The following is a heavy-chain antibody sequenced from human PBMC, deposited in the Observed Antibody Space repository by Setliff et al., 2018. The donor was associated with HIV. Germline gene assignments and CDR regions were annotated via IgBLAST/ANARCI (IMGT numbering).Heavy chain of an antibody. D-gene: IGHD2-2*01. Sequence: GGSLRLSCAASGFIFDDYAMSWVRQAPGKGLEWVSYISSDSSTIYYADSVKGRFTISRDNAKNTLYLQMSGLRVEDTALYYCASATDCSSSYCPYDAFDIWGRGTMVTVSS. V-gene: IGHV3-48*04. J-gene: IGHJ3*02. CDR3: ASATDCSSSYCPYDAFDI. CDR2: ISSDSSTI. CDR1: GFIFDDYA.